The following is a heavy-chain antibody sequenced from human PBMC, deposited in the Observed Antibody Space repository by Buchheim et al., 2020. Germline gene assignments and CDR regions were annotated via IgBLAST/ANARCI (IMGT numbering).Heavy chain of an antibody. V-gene: IGHV3-74*01. CDR1: GFTLSSYW. J-gene: IGHJ4*02. CDR2: INSDGSRT. CDR3: ARAIDYTSYSNWYDI. D-gene: IGHD3-9*01. Sequence: EVQLVESGGGLVQPGGSLRLSCAASGFTLSSYWMHWVRQAPGKGLVWVSRINSDGSRTTYADSVKGRFTISRDNAKNTLFLQMNSLGAEDTAVYYCARAIDYTSYSNWYDIWGQGTL.